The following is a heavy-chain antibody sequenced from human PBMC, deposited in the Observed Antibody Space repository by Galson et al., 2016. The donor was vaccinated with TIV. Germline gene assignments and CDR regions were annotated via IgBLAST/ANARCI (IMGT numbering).Heavy chain of an antibody. CDR1: GFTFSDTW. CDR3: TTGTVNTNSDY. V-gene: IGHV3-15*01. Sequence: SLRLSCAASGFTFSDTWMTWVRQAPGKGLEWVGLIKRNSDGGTTDYAAPVNGRFTISRDDSTHTLYLQMNSLKSEDTAVYYCTTGTVNTNSDYWGQGILVTVSS. J-gene: IGHJ4*02. CDR2: IKRNSDGGTT. D-gene: IGHD1-1*01.